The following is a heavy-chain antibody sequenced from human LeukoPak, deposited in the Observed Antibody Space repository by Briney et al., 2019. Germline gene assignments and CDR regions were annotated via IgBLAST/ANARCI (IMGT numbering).Heavy chain of an antibody. Sequence: GGSLRLSCAASGFTVSSNYMSWVRQAPGKGLEWVSVIYSGGSTYYADSVKGRFTISRDNSKNTLYLQMNSLRAEDTAVYYCARDRANIVVVSASEYWGQGTLVTVSS. J-gene: IGHJ4*02. CDR3: ARDRANIVVVSASEY. D-gene: IGHD2-21*01. CDR1: GFTVSSNY. CDR2: IYSGGST. V-gene: IGHV3-53*01.